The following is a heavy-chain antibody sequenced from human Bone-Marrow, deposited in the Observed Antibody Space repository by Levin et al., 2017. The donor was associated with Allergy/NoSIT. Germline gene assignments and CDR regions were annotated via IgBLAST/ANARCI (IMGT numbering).Heavy chain of an antibody. V-gene: IGHV4-39*01. D-gene: IGHD3-9*01. Sequence: PSETLSLTCTVSGGSISSSSYYWGWIRQPPGKGLEWIGSIYYSGSTYYNPSLKSRVTISVDTSKNQFSLKLSSVTAADTAVYYCASAYYDILTGQHWYFDLWGRGTLVTVSS. CDR1: GGSISSSSYY. J-gene: IGHJ2*01. CDR3: ASAYYDILTGQHWYFDL. CDR2: IYYSGST.